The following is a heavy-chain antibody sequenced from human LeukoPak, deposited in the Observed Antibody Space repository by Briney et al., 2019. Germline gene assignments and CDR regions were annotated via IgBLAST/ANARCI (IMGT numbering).Heavy chain of an antibody. CDR2: IYYSGST. CDR3: ARGEPTGA. Sequence: SETLPLTCTVSGGSISSYYWSWIRQPPGKGLEWIGYIYYSGSTNYNPSLKSRVTISVDTSKNQFSLKLSSVTAADTAVYYCARGEPTGAWGQGTLVTVSS. D-gene: IGHD1-1*01. V-gene: IGHV4-59*01. CDR1: GGSISSYY. J-gene: IGHJ4*02.